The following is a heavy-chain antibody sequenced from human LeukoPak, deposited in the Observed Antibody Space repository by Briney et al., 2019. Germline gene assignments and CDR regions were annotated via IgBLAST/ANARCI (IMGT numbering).Heavy chain of an antibody. V-gene: IGHV4-59*12. J-gene: IGHJ6*03. D-gene: IGHD3-10*01. CDR1: GGSISSYY. Sequence: NPSETLSLTCTVSGGSISSYYWSWIRHPPGKGLEWIGYIYYSGCTNYNPSLKSRVTMSVDTSKNQFSLKLSSVTAADTAVYYCARTAMVRGGPDYYMDVWGKGTTVTISS. CDR3: ARTAMVRGGPDYYMDV. CDR2: IYYSGCT.